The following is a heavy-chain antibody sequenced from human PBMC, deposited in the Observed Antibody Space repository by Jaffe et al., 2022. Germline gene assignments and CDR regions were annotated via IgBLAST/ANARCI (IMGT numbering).Heavy chain of an antibody. J-gene: IGHJ6*03. V-gene: IGHV1-2*06. CDR3: ASYCSGGSCSPNLGYYMDV. D-gene: IGHD2-15*01. Sequence: QVQLVQSGAEVKKPGASVKVSCKASGYTFTGYYMHWVRQAPGQGLEWMGRINPNSGGTNYAQKFQGRVTMTRDTSISTAYMELSRLRSDDTAVYYCASYCSGGSCSPNLGYYMDVWGKGTTVTVSS. CDR1: GYTFTGYY. CDR2: INPNSGGT.